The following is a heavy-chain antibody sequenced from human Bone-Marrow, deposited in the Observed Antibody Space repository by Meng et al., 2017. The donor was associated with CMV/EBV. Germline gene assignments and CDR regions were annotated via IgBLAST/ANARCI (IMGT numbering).Heavy chain of an antibody. CDR3: ARDRLSPFRLRGGGYGMDV. Sequence: ASVKVSCKASGYTFTGYYMHWVRQAPGQGLEWMGWINPNSGGTNYAQKFQGRVTMTRDTSISTAYMELSRLRSDATAVYYCARDRLSPFRLRGGGYGMDVWGQGTTVTVSS. V-gene: IGHV1-2*02. CDR2: INPNSGGT. D-gene: IGHD3-16*01. J-gene: IGHJ6*02. CDR1: GYTFTGYY.